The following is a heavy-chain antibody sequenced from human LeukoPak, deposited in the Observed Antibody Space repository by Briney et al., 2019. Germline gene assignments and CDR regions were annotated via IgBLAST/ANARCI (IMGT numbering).Heavy chain of an antibody. J-gene: IGHJ4*02. CDR3: ARGPYGSGSYYRGPYFDY. CDR1: GGSFSGYY. CDR2: INHSGST. D-gene: IGHD3-10*01. V-gene: IGHV4-34*01. Sequence: PSETLSLTCAVYGGSFSGYYWSWIRQPPGKGLEWIGEINHSGSTNYNPSLKSRVTISVDTSKNQFSLKLSSVTAADTAVYYCARGPYGSGSYYRGPYFDYWGQGTLVTVSS.